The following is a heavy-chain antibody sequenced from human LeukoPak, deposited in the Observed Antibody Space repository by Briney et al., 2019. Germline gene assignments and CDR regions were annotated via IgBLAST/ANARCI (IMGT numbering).Heavy chain of an antibody. CDR1: GVTFRTYA. CDR3: ARDPPYCSGGSCYSEAFDY. D-gene: IGHD2-15*01. CDR2: IYSGGST. Sequence: GGSLRLSCAASGVTFRTYAMSWVRQAPGKGLEWVSVIYSGGSTYYADSVKGRFTISRDNSKNTLYLQMNSLRAEDTAVYYCARDPPYCSGGSCYSEAFDYWGQGTLVTVSS. V-gene: IGHV3-66*01. J-gene: IGHJ4*02.